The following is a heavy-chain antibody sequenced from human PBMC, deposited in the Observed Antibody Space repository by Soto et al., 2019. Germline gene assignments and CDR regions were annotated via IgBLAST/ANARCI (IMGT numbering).Heavy chain of an antibody. CDR3: ARLLIPTTMANNWLDP. Sequence: PGESLKISCKGSGYSFPNYWIGWVRQMPGKGLEWMGVIYPDDSDIRYSPSFQGQVTISADKSVSTAYLQWSSLRASDTAMYYCARLLIPTTMANNWLDPWGQGTLVTVSS. CDR2: IYPDDSDI. V-gene: IGHV5-51*01. D-gene: IGHD1-1*01. CDR1: GYSFPNYW. J-gene: IGHJ5*02.